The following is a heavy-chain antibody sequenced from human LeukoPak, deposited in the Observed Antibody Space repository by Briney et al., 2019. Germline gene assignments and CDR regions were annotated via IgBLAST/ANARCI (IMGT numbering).Heavy chain of an antibody. V-gene: IGHV1-18*01. D-gene: IGHD3-3*01. Sequence: GASVKVSCKASGYTFTSYGISWVRQAPGQGLEWMGWISACNGNTSYAQKLQGRVTMTTDTSTSTAYMELRSLRSDDTAVYYCARDPFTIFGVVIHYFDCWGQGTLVTVSS. CDR3: ARDPFTIFGVVIHYFDC. J-gene: IGHJ4*02. CDR1: GYTFTSYG. CDR2: ISACNGNT.